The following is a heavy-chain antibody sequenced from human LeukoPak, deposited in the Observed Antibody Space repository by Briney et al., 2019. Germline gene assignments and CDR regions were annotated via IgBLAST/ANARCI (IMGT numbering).Heavy chain of an antibody. J-gene: IGHJ4*02. CDR2: IIPILGIA. CDR3: ARRGSGYDSVASGDY. Sequence: SVKVTCKASGGTFSSYAISWVRQAPGQGLEWMGRIIPILGIANYAQKFQGRVTITADKSTSTAYMELSSLRSEDTAVYYCARRGSGYDSVASGDYWGQGTLVTVSS. D-gene: IGHD5-12*01. V-gene: IGHV1-69*04. CDR1: GGTFSSYA.